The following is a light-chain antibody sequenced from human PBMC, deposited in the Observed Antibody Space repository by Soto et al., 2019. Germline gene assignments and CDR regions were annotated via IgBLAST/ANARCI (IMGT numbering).Light chain of an antibody. CDR3: QQYYSSPLT. CDR2: WAS. V-gene: IGKV4-1*01. CDR1: QSILYSSNNKNY. J-gene: IGKJ4*01. Sequence: DIVMTQSQDSLAVSLGETATINFKSSQSILYSSNNKNYLTWYQQKPGQPPKLLIYWASTRESGVPDRFSGSGSGTDFTLTISRLQAEDVAVYYCQQYYSSPLTFGGGTKVDI.